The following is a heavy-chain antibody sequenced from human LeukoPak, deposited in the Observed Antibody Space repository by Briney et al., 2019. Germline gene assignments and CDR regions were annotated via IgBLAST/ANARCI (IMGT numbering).Heavy chain of an antibody. CDR1: GFTFSSYA. J-gene: IGHJ4*02. Sequence: GGSLRLSCAVSGFTFSSYAMSWVRQAPGRGLEWVSAISDSGDSTYYADSVKGRFTVSRDNSKNTLYLQMNSLRDEDTAVYYCAKKMTITGWLYYFDYWGQGTLVTVSS. V-gene: IGHV3-23*01. CDR3: AKKMTITGWLYYFDY. CDR2: ISDSGDST. D-gene: IGHD5-24*01.